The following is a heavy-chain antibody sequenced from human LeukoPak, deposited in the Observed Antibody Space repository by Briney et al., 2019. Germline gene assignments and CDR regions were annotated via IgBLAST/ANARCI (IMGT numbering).Heavy chain of an antibody. CDR2: IYYTGIS. CDR3: ARRGVLTNWFDP. CDR1: GGTISRSSYY. D-gene: IGHD2-8*01. V-gene: IGHV4-39*01. J-gene: IGHJ5*02. Sequence: PSETLSLTCTVSGGTISRSSYYCGWIRQPPGKGLEWLGSIYYTGISYYNPYLKIRVTTSVDTSKNQFSLKLSSVTAADTAVYYCARRGVLTNWFDPWGKGTLVTVSS.